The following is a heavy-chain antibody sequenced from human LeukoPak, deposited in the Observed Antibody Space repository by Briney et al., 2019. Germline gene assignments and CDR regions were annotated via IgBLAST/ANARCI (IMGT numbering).Heavy chain of an antibody. V-gene: IGHV1-2*02. CDR2: INPNSGGT. J-gene: IGHJ3*02. CDR1: GYTFTGYG. CDR3: ARVSPQGNAFDI. Sequence: ASVKVSCKASGYTFTGYGISWVRQAPGQGLEWMGWINPNSGGTNYAQKFQGRVTMTRDTSISTAYMELSRLRSDDTAVYYCARVSPQGNAFDIWGQGTMVTVSS.